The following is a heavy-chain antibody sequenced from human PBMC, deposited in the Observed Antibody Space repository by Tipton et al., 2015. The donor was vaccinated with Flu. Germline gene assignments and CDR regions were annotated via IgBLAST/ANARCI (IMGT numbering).Heavy chain of an antibody. J-gene: IGHJ5*02. CDR2: IYSGGST. Sequence: SLRLSCAASGFTVSSNYMSWVRQAPGKGLEWVSVIYSGGSTYYADSVKGRFTISRDNSKNTLYLQMNSLRAEDTAVYYCARDQGASSHWFDPWGQGTLVTVSS. CDR3: ARDQGASSHWFDP. D-gene: IGHD1-26*01. CDR1: GFTVSSNY. V-gene: IGHV3-66*01.